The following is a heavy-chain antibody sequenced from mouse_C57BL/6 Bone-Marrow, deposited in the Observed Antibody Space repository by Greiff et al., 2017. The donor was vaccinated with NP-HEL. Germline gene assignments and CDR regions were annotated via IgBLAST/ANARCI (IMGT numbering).Heavy chain of an antibody. CDR1: GYSITSGYD. V-gene: IGHV3-1*01. CDR3: ARGGGQLGPYYYAMDY. D-gene: IGHD4-1*02. J-gene: IGHJ4*01. Sequence: EVQVVESGPGMVKPSQSLSLTCTVTGYSITSGYDWHWIRHFPGNKLEWMGYISYSGSTNYNPSLKSRISITHDTSKNHFFLKLNSVTTEDTATYYCARGGGQLGPYYYAMDYWGQGTSVTVSS. CDR2: ISYSGST.